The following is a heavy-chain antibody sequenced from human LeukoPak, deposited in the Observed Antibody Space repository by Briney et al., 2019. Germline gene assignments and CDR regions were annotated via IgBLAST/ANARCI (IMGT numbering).Heavy chain of an antibody. CDR3: ARVSTKGLGAFDI. Sequence: SQTLSLTCTVSGGSISSGGYYWSWIRQPAGKGLEYLGRIHSSGSTNYNPSLTSRVTISRDTSKNHYSLKLSSVTATDTAVYYCARVSTKGLGAFDIWGQGTMVTVSS. V-gene: IGHV4-61*02. D-gene: IGHD3-16*01. CDR1: GGSISSGGYY. J-gene: IGHJ3*02. CDR2: IHSSGST.